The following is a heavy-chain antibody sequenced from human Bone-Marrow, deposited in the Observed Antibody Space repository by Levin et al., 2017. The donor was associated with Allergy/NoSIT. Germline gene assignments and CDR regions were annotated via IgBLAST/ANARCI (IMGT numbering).Heavy chain of an antibody. CDR2: IYHSGST. V-gene: IGHV4-38-2*02. Sequence: ASETLSLTCAVSGYSISSGYYWGWIRQPPGKGLEWIGCIYHSGSTFYNPSLKSLVTISVDTSKNQFSLKLSSVTAADTAVYYCTRDREGIAASGLVGIWGQGTMVTVSS. CDR1: GYSISSGYY. CDR3: TRDREGIAASGLVGI. J-gene: IGHJ3*02. D-gene: IGHD6-13*01.